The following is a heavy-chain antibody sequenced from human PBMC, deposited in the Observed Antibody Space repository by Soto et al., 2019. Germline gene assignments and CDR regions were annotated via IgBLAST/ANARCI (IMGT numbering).Heavy chain of an antibody. Sequence: SETLSLTCTVSGGSISSSSYYWGWIRQPPGKGLEWIGSIYYSGSTYYNPSLKSRVTISVDTSKNQFSLKLSSVTAADTAVYYCARHASGYDSHLDYWGQGTLVTVSS. CDR1: GGSISSSSYY. CDR3: ARHASGYDSHLDY. J-gene: IGHJ4*02. CDR2: IYYSGST. D-gene: IGHD5-12*01. V-gene: IGHV4-39*01.